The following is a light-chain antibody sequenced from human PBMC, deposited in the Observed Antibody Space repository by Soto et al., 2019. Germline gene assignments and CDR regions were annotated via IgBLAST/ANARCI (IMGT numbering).Light chain of an antibody. CDR3: QQYKDWPPWYT. CDR1: QSVSTR. CDR2: DAF. Sequence: IVRTQSPATLSVSPGARVTLSCRASQSVSTRLAWYQQKPGQAPRLLIYDAFIRATGIPARFSGSGSGTEFTLAISSLQSEDFAVYYCQQYKDWPPWYTFGQGTKLEIK. J-gene: IGKJ2*01. V-gene: IGKV3-15*01.